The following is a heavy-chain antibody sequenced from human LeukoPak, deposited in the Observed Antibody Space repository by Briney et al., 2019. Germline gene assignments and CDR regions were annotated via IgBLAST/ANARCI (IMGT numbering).Heavy chain of an antibody. CDR1: GFTFSSYG. CDR3: AARGSSSWFDY. V-gene: IGHV3-30*03. Sequence: GGSLRLSCAASGFTFSSYGMHWVRQAPGKGLEWVAVISYDGSNKYYADSVKGRFTISRDNSKNTLYLQMNSLRAEDTAVYYCAARGSSSWFDYWGQGTLVTVSS. CDR2: ISYDGSNK. J-gene: IGHJ4*02. D-gene: IGHD6-13*01.